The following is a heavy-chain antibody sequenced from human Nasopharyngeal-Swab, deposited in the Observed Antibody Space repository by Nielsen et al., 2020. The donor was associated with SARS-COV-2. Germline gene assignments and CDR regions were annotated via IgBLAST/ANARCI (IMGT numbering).Heavy chain of an antibody. J-gene: IGHJ4*02. CDR2: INAGNGNT. CDR1: GYTFTSYA. Sequence: ASVKVSCKASGYTFTSYAMHWVRQAPGQRLEWMGWINAGNGNTKYSQKFQDRVTITRDTSASTAYMELSSLRSEDTAVYYCARAQGYSSSWYVSYYFDYWGQGTLVTVSS. D-gene: IGHD6-13*01. V-gene: IGHV1-3*01. CDR3: ARAQGYSSSWYVSYYFDY.